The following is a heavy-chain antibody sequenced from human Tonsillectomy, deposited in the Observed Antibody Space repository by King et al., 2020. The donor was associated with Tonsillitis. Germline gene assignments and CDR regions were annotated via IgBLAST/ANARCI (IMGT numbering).Heavy chain of an antibody. CDR2: IGYDGSNK. CDR3: AKVSSSSWYYFDY. Sequence: VQLVQSGGGVVQPGGSMRLSCAASGFSFSNYGMHWVRQAPGKRLEWVALIGYDGSNKYYADSVKGRFTISRHNSKNTLYLQMNNLRPDDTAAYHCAKVSSSSWYYFDYWGQGTLVTVSS. CDR1: GFSFSNYG. V-gene: IGHV3-30*02. J-gene: IGHJ4*02. D-gene: IGHD6-13*01.